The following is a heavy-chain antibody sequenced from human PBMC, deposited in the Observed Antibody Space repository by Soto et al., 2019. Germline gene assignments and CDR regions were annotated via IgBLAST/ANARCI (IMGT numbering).Heavy chain of an antibody. V-gene: IGHV4-34*01. Sequence: PLETLSLTCAVYGGSFSGYYWSWIRQPPGKGLEWSGEINHSGSTNNSPSLKSRVTISVDTSKSQFSLKLSSVTAADTAVYYCARGSKRYSSSWYGPGFDYYGMDVWGQGTTVTVSS. D-gene: IGHD6-13*01. CDR1: GGSFSGYY. CDR3: ARGSKRYSSSWYGPGFDYYGMDV. CDR2: INHSGST. J-gene: IGHJ6*02.